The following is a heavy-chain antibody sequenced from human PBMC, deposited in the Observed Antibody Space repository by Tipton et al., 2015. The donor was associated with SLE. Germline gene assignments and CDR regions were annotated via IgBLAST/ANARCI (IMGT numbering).Heavy chain of an antibody. D-gene: IGHD3-10*01. CDR2: IYSGGST. CDR1: GFTVSSNY. Sequence: QLVQSGGGLVQPGGSLRLSCAASGFTVSSNYMSWVRQAPGKGLEWVSVIYSGGSTYYADSVKGRFTISRDNVKNTLFLEVNSLRPADTAVYYCATNRDNTGFYVGWLGIDFWGQGILVTVSS. J-gene: IGHJ4*02. CDR3: ATNRDNTGFYVGWLGIDF. V-gene: IGHV3-53*01.